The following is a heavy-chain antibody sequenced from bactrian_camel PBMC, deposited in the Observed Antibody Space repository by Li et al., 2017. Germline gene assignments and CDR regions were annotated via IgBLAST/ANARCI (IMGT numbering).Heavy chain of an antibody. J-gene: IGHJ6*01. D-gene: IGHD3*01. V-gene: IGHV3S31*01. CDR2: INSGGGNT. Sequence: VQLVESGGGLVQPGGSLRLSCAASGFTFTSYSMSWVRQAPGKGLEWVSAINSGGGNTYYADSVKGRFTISRDNAKNTLYLQMNNLQPEDTAMYYCAARPTNTQACVAAGRYSFGYWGQGTQVTVS. CDR1: GFTFTSYS. CDR3: AARPTNTQACVAAGRYSFGY.